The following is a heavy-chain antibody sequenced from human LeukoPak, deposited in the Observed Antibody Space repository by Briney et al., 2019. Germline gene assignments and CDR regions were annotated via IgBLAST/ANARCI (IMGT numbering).Heavy chain of an antibody. CDR3: ARVLPGYSSSWYFDY. CDR1: GGSISSSSLY. D-gene: IGHD6-13*01. J-gene: IGHJ4*02. Sequence: SETLSLTCTVSGGSISSSSLYWGWIRQPPGKGLEWIGSIYHSGNTYYNPSLKSRVSISVDTPKNQFSLKLSSVTAADTAVYYCARVLPGYSSSWYFDYWGQGTLVTVSS. V-gene: IGHV4-39*07. CDR2: IYHSGNT.